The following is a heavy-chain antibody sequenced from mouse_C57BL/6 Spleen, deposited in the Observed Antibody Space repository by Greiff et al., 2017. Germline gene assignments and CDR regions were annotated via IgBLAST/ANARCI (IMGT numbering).Heavy chain of an antibody. D-gene: IGHD1-1*01. V-gene: IGHV1-69*01. CDR3: ARTRGSGFAY. Sequence: VQLQQSGAELVMPGASVKLSCKASGYTFTSYWMHWVKQRPGQGLEWIGEIDPSDSYTNYNQKFKGKSTLTVDKSSSTAYMQLSSLTSEAAAVYYSARTRGSGFAYWGQGTLVTVSA. CDR1: GYTFTSYW. CDR2: IDPSDSYT. J-gene: IGHJ3*01.